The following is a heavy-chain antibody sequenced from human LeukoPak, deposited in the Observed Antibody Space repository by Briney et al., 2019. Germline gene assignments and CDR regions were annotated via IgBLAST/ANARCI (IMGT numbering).Heavy chain of an antibody. J-gene: IGHJ6*02. CDR3: ARGRCSGGSCYSDYYYYYGMDV. CDR1: GYTFTGYY. CDR2: MNPNSGNT. D-gene: IGHD2-15*01. Sequence: ASVTVSCKASGYTFTGYYMHWVRQATGQGLEWMGWMNPNSGNTGYAQKFQGRVTMTRNTSISTAYMELSSLRSEDTAVYYCARGRCSGGSCYSDYYYYYGMDVWGQGTTVTVSS. V-gene: IGHV1-8*02.